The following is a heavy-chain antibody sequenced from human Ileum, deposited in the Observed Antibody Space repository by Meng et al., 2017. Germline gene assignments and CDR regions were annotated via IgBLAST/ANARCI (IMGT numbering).Heavy chain of an antibody. CDR1: GFTFDSSW. Sequence: GGSLRLSCAASGFTFDSSWMSWVRQAPGKGLEWVASIKPDGSLTSYVDSVKGRFTISRDNAKNTLYLQMNSLRAEDTAIYYCARDVVVQATTRTPLDYWGQGTLVTVSS. CDR3: ARDVVVQATTRTPLDY. J-gene: IGHJ4*02. D-gene: IGHD1-1*01. V-gene: IGHV3-7*01. CDR2: IKPDGSLT.